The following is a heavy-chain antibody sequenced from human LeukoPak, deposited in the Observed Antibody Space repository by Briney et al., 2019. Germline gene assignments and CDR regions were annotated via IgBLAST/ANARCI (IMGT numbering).Heavy chain of an antibody. CDR1: GYTFTGHY. V-gene: IGHV1-2*02. D-gene: IGHD5-18*01. Sequence: ASVKVSCKASGYTFTGHYMHWVRPAPGQGLEWMGWINPNSGGTNYEQRFQGRVTMTRDTSISTAYMELSRLRSDDTAVYYCARGPAMVIGYWGQGTLVTVSS. CDR3: ARGPAMVIGY. J-gene: IGHJ4*02. CDR2: INPNSGGT.